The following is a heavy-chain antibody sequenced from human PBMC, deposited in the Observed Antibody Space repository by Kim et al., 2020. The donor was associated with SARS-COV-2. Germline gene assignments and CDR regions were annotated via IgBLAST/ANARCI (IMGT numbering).Heavy chain of an antibody. CDR1: GFSFSNYA. J-gene: IGHJ4*01. CDR2: ISYDGTNK. Sequence: GGSLRLSCAASGFSFSNYAMIWVRQAPGKGLEWVALISYDGTNKDYADSVKGRFTISRDNSKISLYLQMNSLTAADTAFYFCSTPPTTIFPSSSFD. CDR3: STPPTTIFPSSSFD. D-gene: IGHD1-26*01. V-gene: IGHV3-30*04.